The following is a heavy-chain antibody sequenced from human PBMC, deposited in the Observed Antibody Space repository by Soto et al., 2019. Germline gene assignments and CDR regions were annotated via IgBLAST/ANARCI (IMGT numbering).Heavy chain of an antibody. CDR2: ISGDGGNK. J-gene: IGHJ4*02. V-gene: IGHV3-30-3*01. CDR1: GLTFSSYA. D-gene: IGHD6-19*01. CDR3: ARRLTSTVSALGY. Sequence: QVHLVESGGGVVQPGKSLRLSCTASGLTFSSYAVHWVRQAPGKGLEWVSVISGDGGNKYFAESVRGRFLISRDNSKNTVYLQMNRLRYEDTAVYFCARRLTSTVSALGYWGQGTLVTVSS.